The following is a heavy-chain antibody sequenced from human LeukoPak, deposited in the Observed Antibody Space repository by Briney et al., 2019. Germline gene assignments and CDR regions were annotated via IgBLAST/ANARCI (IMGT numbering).Heavy chain of an antibody. CDR3: AREHCSSTSCSYFDY. J-gene: IGHJ4*02. Sequence: PGGSLRLSCAASGFTYSSYSMNWVRQAPGKGLEGVSYISSSSSTIYYADSVKGRFTISRDNAKNSLYLQMNSLRAEDTAVYYCAREHCSSTSCSYFDYWGQGTLVTVSS. CDR2: ISSSSSTI. V-gene: IGHV3-48*04. CDR1: GFTYSSYS. D-gene: IGHD2-2*01.